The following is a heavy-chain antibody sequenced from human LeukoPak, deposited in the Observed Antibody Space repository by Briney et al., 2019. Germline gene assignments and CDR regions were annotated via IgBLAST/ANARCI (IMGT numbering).Heavy chain of an antibody. CDR2: IIPILGIA. CDR3: ARDVGYSSSSSPRDY. D-gene: IGHD6-6*01. Sequence: SVKVSCKASGGTFSSYAISWVRQAPGQGLEWMGRIIPILGIANYAQKFQGRVTITADKSTSTAYMEPSSLRSEDTAVYYCARDVGYSSSSSPRDYWGQGTLVTVSS. J-gene: IGHJ4*02. V-gene: IGHV1-69*04. CDR1: GGTFSSYA.